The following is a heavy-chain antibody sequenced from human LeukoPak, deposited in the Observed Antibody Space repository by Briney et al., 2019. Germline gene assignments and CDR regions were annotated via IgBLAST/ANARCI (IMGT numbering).Heavy chain of an antibody. D-gene: IGHD4-17*01. CDR1: GFTFSSYW. CDR3: AREGYGDYEPPDSYFDL. V-gene: IGHV3-7*01. Sequence: TGGSLRLSCAASGFTFSSYWMSWVRQAPGKGLEWVANIKQDGSEKYYVDSVKGRFTISGDNAENSLYLQMNSLRAEDTAVYYCAREGYGDYEPPDSYFDLWGRGTLVTVSS. J-gene: IGHJ2*01. CDR2: IKQDGSEK.